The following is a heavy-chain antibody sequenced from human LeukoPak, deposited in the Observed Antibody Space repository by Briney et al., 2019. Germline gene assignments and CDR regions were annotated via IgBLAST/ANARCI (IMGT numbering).Heavy chain of an antibody. CDR1: GYMFTGFF. V-gene: IGHV1-2*02. CDR2: VSPNNGGT. Sequence: GSVVVSCKTSGYMFTGFFIHWVRQAPGQGLEWMGSVSPNNGGTSYAQRFQGGVNMTSDTSTRTAYLQLSGLRFDDTAVYFCATLLWFGDFDYWGQGTPVTVSS. CDR3: ATLLWFGDFDY. D-gene: IGHD3-10*01. J-gene: IGHJ4*02.